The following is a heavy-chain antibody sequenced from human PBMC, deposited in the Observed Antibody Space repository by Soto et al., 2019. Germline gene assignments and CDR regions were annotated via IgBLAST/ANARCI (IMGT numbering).Heavy chain of an antibody. Sequence: QITLKESGPTLVKPTQTLTLTCTFSGFSLSTSGVGVGWIRQPPGKALEWLAVIYWDDDKRYSPSLKSRLTITKDTSKTQVVPTMTNMDPVDTATYYCAHRGGMITFGGVIAPVGFDYWGQGTLVTVSS. CDR3: AHRGGMITFGGVIAPVGFDY. CDR1: GFSLSTSGVG. D-gene: IGHD3-16*02. J-gene: IGHJ4*02. CDR2: IYWDDDK. V-gene: IGHV2-5*02.